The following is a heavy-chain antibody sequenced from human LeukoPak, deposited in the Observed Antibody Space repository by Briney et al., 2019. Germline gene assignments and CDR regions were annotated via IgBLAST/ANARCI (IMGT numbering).Heavy chain of an antibody. CDR1: GGTFSSYA. J-gene: IGHJ5*02. CDR2: ISAYNGNT. Sequence: HRASVKVSCKASGGTFSSYAISWVRQAPGQGLEWMGWISAYNGNTNYAQKLQGRVTMTTDTSTSTAYMELRSLRSDDTAVYYCARDVHNWFDPWGQGTLVTVSS. D-gene: IGHD2-8*01. CDR3: ARDVHNWFDP. V-gene: IGHV1-18*01.